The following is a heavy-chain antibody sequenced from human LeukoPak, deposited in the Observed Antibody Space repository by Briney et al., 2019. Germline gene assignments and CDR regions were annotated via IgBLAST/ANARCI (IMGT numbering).Heavy chain of an antibody. J-gene: IGHJ6*02. CDR1: GGSINDFY. CDR3: ARLRSGSTPPPPHYYYGLDV. V-gene: IGHV4-59*01. Sequence: SETLSLTCTVSGGSINDFYWTWIRQPPGKGLEWIGYIFYSGSANSNPSLESRVTISVDTSKNQFSLKLSSVTAADTAAYYCARLRSGSTPPPPHYYYGLDVRGQGTTVIVSS. CDR2: IFYSGSA. D-gene: IGHD1-26*01.